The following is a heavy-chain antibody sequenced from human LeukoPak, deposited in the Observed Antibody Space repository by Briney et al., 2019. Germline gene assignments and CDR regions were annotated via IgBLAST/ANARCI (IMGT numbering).Heavy chain of an antibody. CDR3: AREEASGYYDY. CDR1: GFTVSSNY. Sequence: GGSLRLSCAASGFTVSSNYMSWVRQAPGKGLEWVSVIYSGGSTYYADSVKGRFTISRDNSKNTLYLQMSSLRAEDTAVYYCAREEASGYYDYWGQGTLVTVSS. D-gene: IGHD3-22*01. CDR2: IYSGGST. V-gene: IGHV3-66*01. J-gene: IGHJ4*02.